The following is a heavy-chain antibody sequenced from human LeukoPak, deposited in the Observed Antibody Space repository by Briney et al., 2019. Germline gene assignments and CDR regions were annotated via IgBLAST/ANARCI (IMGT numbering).Heavy chain of an antibody. V-gene: IGHV4-4*07. Sequence: PSETLSLTCTVSGVSISSYYWSWIRQPAGKGLEWIGRIYTSGSTNHNPSLKSRVTMSVDTSKNQFSLKLSSVTAADTAVYYCAKQERDEYFQHWGQGTLVTVSS. CDR2: IYTSGST. CDR3: AKQERDEYFQH. J-gene: IGHJ1*01. D-gene: IGHD6-13*01. CDR1: GVSISSYY.